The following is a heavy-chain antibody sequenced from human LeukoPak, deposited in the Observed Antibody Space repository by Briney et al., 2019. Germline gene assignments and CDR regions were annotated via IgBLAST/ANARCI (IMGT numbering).Heavy chain of an antibody. CDR2: IVVGSGNT. V-gene: IGHV1-58*01. Sequence: SVKVSCKASGFTFTSSAVQWVRQARGQRLEWIGWIVVGSGNTNYEQKFQERVTITRDMSTSTAYMELSSLRSEDTAVYYCAADSPLVGATTQHPKGYYYYYYMDVWGKGTTVTVSS. D-gene: IGHD1-26*01. CDR3: AADSPLVGATTQHPKGYYYYYYMDV. J-gene: IGHJ6*03. CDR1: GFTFTSSA.